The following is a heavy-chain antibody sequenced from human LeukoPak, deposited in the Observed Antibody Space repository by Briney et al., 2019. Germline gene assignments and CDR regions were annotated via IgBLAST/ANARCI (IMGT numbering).Heavy chain of an antibody. J-gene: IGHJ4*02. CDR2: ISGSSGST. Sequence: GGSLRLSCAASGFTFDDYGMSWVRQAPGKGLEWVSAISGSSGSTYYADFVKGRFTISRDNSKNTLYLQMNSLRAEDTAVYYCAKVAGYSYVGVYYFDYWGQGTLVTVSS. CDR1: GFTFDDYG. CDR3: AKVAGYSYVGVYYFDY. D-gene: IGHD5-18*01. V-gene: IGHV3-23*01.